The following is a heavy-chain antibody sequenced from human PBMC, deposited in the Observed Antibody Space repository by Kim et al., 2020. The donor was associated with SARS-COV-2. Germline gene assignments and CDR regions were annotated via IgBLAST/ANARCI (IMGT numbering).Heavy chain of an antibody. D-gene: IGHD2-2*01. Sequence: ASVKVSCKASGYTFTSYDINWVRQATGQGLEWMGWMNPNSGNTGYAQKFQGRVTMTRNTSISTAYMELSSLRSEDTAVYYCARGYRTVGQCSSTSCGIGYWGQGTLVTVSS. J-gene: IGHJ4*02. V-gene: IGHV1-8*01. CDR1: GYTFTSYD. CDR2: MNPNSGNT. CDR3: ARGYRTVGQCSSTSCGIGY.